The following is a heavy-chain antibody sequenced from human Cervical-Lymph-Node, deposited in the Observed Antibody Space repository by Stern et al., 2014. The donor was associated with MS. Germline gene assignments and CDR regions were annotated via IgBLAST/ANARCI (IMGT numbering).Heavy chain of an antibody. D-gene: IGHD6-19*01. CDR3: AREVAGHRLGMMDV. CDR2: INPSGGST. CDR1: GYTFTSYY. V-gene: IGHV1-46*01. J-gene: IGHJ6*02. Sequence: VQLVQSGAEVKKPGASVKGSCKASGYTFTSYYMHWARQAPGQGLEWMGIINPSGGSTSYAQKFQGRVTMTRDTSTSTVYMELSSLRSDDTAVYYCAREVAGHRLGMMDVWGQGTTVTVSS.